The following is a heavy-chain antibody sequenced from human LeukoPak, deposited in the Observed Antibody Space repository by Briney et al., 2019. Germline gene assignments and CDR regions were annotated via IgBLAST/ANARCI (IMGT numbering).Heavy chain of an antibody. CDR1: GGSISSSTYC. J-gene: IGHJ4*02. V-gene: IGHV4-39*01. Sequence: SETLSLTCTVSGGSISSSTYCWGWIRQPPGKGLEWIGSFYCSGSTYYNPSLKSRVTISVDTSKNQFSLKLSSVTAADTAVYYCARLRSPVTILYYFDNWGQGTLVTVSS. D-gene: IGHD4-17*01. CDR2: FYCSGST. CDR3: ARLRSPVTILYYFDN.